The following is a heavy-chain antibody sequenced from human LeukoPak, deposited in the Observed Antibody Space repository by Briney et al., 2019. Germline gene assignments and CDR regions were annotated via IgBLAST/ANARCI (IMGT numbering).Heavy chain of an antibody. CDR1: GGSISSGDYY. V-gene: IGHV4-39*01. D-gene: IGHD6-25*01. J-gene: IGHJ4*02. CDR2: LFYSGST. CDR3: ARRRAAAPLDY. Sequence: SQTLSLTCTVSGGSISSGDYYWGWIRQPPGKGLEWIGSLFYSGSTYYNPSLKSRVTISVDTSKNQFSLKLSSVTAADTAVYFCARRRAAAPLDYWGQGTLVTVSS.